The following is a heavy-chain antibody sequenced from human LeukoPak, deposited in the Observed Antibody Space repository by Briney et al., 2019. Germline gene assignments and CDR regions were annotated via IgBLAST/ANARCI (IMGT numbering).Heavy chain of an antibody. CDR3: ARVQYTSGWYGYFDC. V-gene: IGHV3-30-3*01. CDR2: ISYEGANK. J-gene: IGHJ4*02. D-gene: IGHD6-19*01. CDR1: GITFDTYA. Sequence: SRGSLRLSCAASGITFDTYAMHWVRQAPGKGLEWVAVISYEGANKYYADSVKGRFTISRDNSKNTLFLDMDSPRTEDTAVYYCARVQYTSGWYGYFDCWGQGTLVTVSS.